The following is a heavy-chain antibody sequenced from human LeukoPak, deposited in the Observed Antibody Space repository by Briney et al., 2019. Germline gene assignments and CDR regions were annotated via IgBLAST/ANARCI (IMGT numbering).Heavy chain of an antibody. V-gene: IGHV4-34*01. CDR3: AGGAAAGTLSGFDY. CDR2: INHSGST. Sequence: SETLSLTCAVYGGSFSGYYWSWIRQPPGKGLEWIGEINHSGSTNYNPSLKSRVTISVDTSKNQFSLKLSSVTAADTAVYCCAGGAAAGTLSGFDYWGQGTLVTVSS. CDR1: GGSFSGYY. D-gene: IGHD6-13*01. J-gene: IGHJ4*02.